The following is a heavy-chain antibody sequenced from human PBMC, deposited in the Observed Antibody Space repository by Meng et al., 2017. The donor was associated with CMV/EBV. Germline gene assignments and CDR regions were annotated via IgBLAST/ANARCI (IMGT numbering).Heavy chain of an antibody. J-gene: IGHJ6*02. CDR2: TRNKANSYTT. CDR1: GFTFSDYY. Sequence: GGSLRLSCAASGFTFSDYYMDWVRQAPGKGLEWVGRTRNKANSYTTEYAASVKGRFTISRDDSKNSLYLQMNSLKTEDTAVYYCARFHYYYGMDVWGQGTTVTVSS. CDR3: ARFHYYYGMDV. V-gene: IGHV3-72*01.